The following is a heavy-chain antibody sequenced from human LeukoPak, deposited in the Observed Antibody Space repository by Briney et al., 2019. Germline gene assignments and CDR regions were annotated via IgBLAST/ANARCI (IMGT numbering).Heavy chain of an antibody. CDR1: GFSFSFYW. Sequence: PGGSLRLSCAASGFSFSFYWMHWVRQAPGKGPVWVSRTKTDGSIADYADSVKGRFTISRDNAKNTLYLQMNSLRAEDTAVYYCANVRYKYGKDYWGQGTLVTVSS. J-gene: IGHJ4*02. CDR3: ANVRYKYGKDY. CDR2: TKTDGSIA. V-gene: IGHV3-74*01. D-gene: IGHD2/OR15-2a*01.